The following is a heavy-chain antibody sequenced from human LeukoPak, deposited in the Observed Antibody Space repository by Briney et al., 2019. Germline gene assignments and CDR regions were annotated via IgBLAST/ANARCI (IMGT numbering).Heavy chain of an antibody. J-gene: IGHJ5*02. CDR1: GGTFSSYA. Sequence: GASVKVSCKASGGTFSSYAISWVRQAPGQGLEWMGGIIPIFGTANYAQKFQGRVTITADKSTSTAYMELSSLRSDDTAVYYCARDSFIAAAGIHWFDPWGQGTLVTVSS. V-gene: IGHV1-69*06. CDR3: ARDSFIAAAGIHWFDP. D-gene: IGHD6-13*01. CDR2: IIPIFGTA.